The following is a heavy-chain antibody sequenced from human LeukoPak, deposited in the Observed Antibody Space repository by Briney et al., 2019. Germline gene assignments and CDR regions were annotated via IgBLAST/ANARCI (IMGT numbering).Heavy chain of an antibody. Sequence: GGSLRLSCAASGFTFSSYWMHWVRQTPGKGLEWVSTISGGGGRTYYADSVKGRFTISRDNSKNTLYLQMNSLRAEDTAVYYCAKEGGPKYYDFWSGFSTTFYMDVWGKGTTVTVSS. D-gene: IGHD3-3*01. CDR3: AKEGGPKYYDFWSGFSTTFYMDV. CDR2: ISGGGGRT. CDR1: GFTFSSYW. V-gene: IGHV3-23*01. J-gene: IGHJ6*03.